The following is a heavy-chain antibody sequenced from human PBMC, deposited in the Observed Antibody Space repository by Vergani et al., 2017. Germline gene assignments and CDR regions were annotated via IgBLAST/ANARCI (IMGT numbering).Heavy chain of an antibody. CDR3: AKDLCTSSGGGWFDP. V-gene: IGHV3-9*02. J-gene: IGHJ5*02. D-gene: IGHD6-6*01. CDR1: GFTSAGSA. CDR2: ISWNSNSI. Sequence: EVQLEESGGGLVLPGRSLRLSCVASGFTSAGSAMHWVRQAPGKGLEWVSGISWNSNSIGYADSVKGRFTISRDNAKNSLYLQMNSLRAEDTALYYCAKDLCTSSGGGWFDPWGQGTLVTVSS.